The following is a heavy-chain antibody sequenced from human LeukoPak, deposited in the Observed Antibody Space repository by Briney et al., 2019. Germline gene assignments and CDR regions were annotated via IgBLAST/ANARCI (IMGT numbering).Heavy chain of an antibody. V-gene: IGHV1-18*03. J-gene: IGHJ4*02. CDR1: GYTFTSYG. CDR2: ISAYNGNT. CDR3: ARDKVGATEGDFDY. Sequence: ASVTVSCKASGYTFTSYGISWVRQAPGQGLEWMGRISAYNGNTNYAQKLQGRVTMTTDTSTSTAHMELRSLRSDDMAVYYCARDKVGATEGDFDYWGQGTLVTVSS. D-gene: IGHD1-26*01.